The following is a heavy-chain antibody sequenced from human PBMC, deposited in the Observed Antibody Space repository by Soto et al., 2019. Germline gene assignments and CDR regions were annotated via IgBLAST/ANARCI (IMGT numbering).Heavy chain of an antibody. Sequence: QPGGSLRLSCAASGFTFDDYAMHWVRQAPGKGLEWVSGISWNSGSIGYADSVKGRFTISRDNAKNSLYLQMNSLRAEDTALYYCAKDWRGGYYYDRTEYYYYYYGMDVWGQGTTVTVSS. CDR3: AKDWRGGYYYDRTEYYYYYYGMDV. D-gene: IGHD3-22*01. J-gene: IGHJ6*02. CDR1: GFTFDDYA. V-gene: IGHV3-9*01. CDR2: ISWNSGSI.